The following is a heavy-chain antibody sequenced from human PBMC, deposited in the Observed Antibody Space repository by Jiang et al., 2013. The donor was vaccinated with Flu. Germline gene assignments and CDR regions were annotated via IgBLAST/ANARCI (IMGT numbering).Heavy chain of an antibody. J-gene: IGHJ6*02. CDR2: IDWDDDK. CDR1: GFSLRTSGMS. Sequence: KPTQTLTLTCTFSGFSLRTSGMSVTWIRQPPGKALEWLALIDWDDDKYCSTSLKTRLTISRDTSKNQVVLTMTNMDPVDTATYYCARIRESSSPYYYGMDVWGQGTTVTVSS. D-gene: IGHD6-6*01. V-gene: IGHV2-70*01. CDR3: ARIRESSSPYYYGMDV.